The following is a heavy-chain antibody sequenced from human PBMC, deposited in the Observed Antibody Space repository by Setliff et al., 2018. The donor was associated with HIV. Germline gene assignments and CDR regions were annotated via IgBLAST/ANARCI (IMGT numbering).Heavy chain of an antibody. J-gene: IGHJ4*02. V-gene: IGHV4-31*03. CDR1: GGTVNSGGYY. D-gene: IGHD6-6*01. CDR2: IYHRGNT. Sequence: SETLSLTCTVSGGTVNSGGYYWSWIRQHPGKGLEWIGSIYHRGNTHYNSSLKSRLTISVDTSKNQFSLKLNSVTAADTAVYFCARVALAGMSARPFYFDYWGQGALVTVSS. CDR3: ARVALAGMSARPFYFDY.